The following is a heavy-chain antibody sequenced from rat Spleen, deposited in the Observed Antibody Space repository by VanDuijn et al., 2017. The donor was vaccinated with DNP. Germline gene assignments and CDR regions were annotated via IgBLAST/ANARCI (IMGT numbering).Heavy chain of an antibody. CDR2: IPSGGST. V-gene: IGHV2-19*01. Sequence: QVQLKESGPGRVQPSETLSLTCTVSGFSLTDYSVHWVRQPPGKVLEWIAAIPSGGSTYYNSALKSRLSISRDTSKSQVFLKMNSLQTEDTAIYYCTRDSSYLYAMDAWGQGTSVTVSS. J-gene: IGHJ4*01. CDR1: GFSLTDYS. D-gene: IGHD1-2*01. CDR3: TRDSSYLYAMDA.